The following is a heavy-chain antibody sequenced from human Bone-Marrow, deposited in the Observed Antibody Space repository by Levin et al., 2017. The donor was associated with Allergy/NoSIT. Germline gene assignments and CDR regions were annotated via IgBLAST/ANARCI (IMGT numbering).Heavy chain of an antibody. J-gene: IGHJ6*02. CDR3: ARDGSGYDSLGYYYYGMDV. CDR1: GGTFSSYT. D-gene: IGHD5-12*01. Sequence: SVKVSCKASGGTFSSYTISWVRQAPGQGLEWMGRIIPILGIANYAQKFQGRVTITADKSTSTAYMELSSLRSEDTAVYYCARDGSGYDSLGYYYYGMDVWGQGTTVTVSS. CDR2: IIPILGIA. V-gene: IGHV1-69*04.